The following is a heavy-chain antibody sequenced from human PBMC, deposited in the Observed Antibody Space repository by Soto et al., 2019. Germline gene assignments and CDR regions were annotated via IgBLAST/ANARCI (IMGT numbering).Heavy chain of an antibody. D-gene: IGHD3-9*01. Sequence: SCKSSEYSFTDYWIGWVRQMPGKGLEWMGIIYPGDSDARYSPSFQGQVTISVDTSINTAFLRWNSLTASDTAMYYCARQADYNILTGYFYYFDYWGQGSLVTVSS. J-gene: IGHJ4*02. CDR2: IYPGDSDA. CDR3: ARQADYNILTGYFYYFDY. V-gene: IGHV5-51*01. CDR1: EYSFTDYW.